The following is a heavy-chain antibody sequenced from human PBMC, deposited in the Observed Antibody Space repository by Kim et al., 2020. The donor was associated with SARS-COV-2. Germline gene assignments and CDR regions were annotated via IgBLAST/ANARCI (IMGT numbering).Heavy chain of an antibody. J-gene: IGHJ4*02. Sequence: GGSLRLSCAASGFTFTNYALSWVRQAPGKGLEWVSTISSSGGSTSYADSVKGRFTISRDSSKNMLSLQVNSLRVEDTALYYCARVGGNSGDYYDYWGQG. D-gene: IGHD3-22*01. CDR2: ISSSGGST. CDR1: GFTFTNYA. CDR3: ARVGGNSGDYYDY. V-gene: IGHV3-23*01.